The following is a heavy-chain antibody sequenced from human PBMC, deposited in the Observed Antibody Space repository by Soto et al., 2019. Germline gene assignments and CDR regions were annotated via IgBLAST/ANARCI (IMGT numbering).Heavy chain of an antibody. CDR2: ISGSGGST. V-gene: IGHV3-23*01. D-gene: IGHD2-8*01. Sequence: GGSLRLSCAASGFTFSSYAMSWVRQAPGKGLEWVSAISGSGGSTYYADSVKGRFTISRDNSKNTLYLQMNSLRAEDTAVYYCAKVMVAGLKYYYYYGMDVWGQGTTVTVSS. J-gene: IGHJ6*02. CDR1: GFTFSSYA. CDR3: AKVMVAGLKYYYYYGMDV.